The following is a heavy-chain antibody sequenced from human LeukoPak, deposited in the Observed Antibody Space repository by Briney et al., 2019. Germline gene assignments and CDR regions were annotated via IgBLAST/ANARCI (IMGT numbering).Heavy chain of an antibody. J-gene: IGHJ4*02. CDR3: ARDEDTAGTLDY. Sequence: GGSLRLSCVASGFTFSNHAMNWVRQAPGKGLEWVSSISGSGDNTYYADSVKGRFTISRDNSKSTLYLQMNSLRAEDTAVYYCARDEDTAGTLDYWGQGTLVTVSS. CDR2: ISGSGDNT. D-gene: IGHD5-18*01. V-gene: IGHV3-23*01. CDR1: GFTFSNHA.